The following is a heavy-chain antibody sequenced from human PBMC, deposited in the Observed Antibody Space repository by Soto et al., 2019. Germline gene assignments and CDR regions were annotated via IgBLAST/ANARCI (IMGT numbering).Heavy chain of an antibody. CDR2: TNPSGGST. V-gene: IGHV1-46*03. CDR1: GYTFTSYY. Sequence: ASVKVSCKASGYTFTSYYMHWVRQAPGQGLEWMGITNPSGGSTSYAQKFQGRVTMTRDTSTSTVYMELSSLRSEDTAVYYCARDHDYYDSSGYALRDVPLGYFQHWG. J-gene: IGHJ1*01. D-gene: IGHD3-22*01. CDR3: ARDHDYYDSSGYALRDVPLGYFQH.